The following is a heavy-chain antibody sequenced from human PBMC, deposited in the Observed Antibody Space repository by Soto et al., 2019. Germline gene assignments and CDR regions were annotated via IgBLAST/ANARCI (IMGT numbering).Heavy chain of an antibody. Sequence: GGSLRLSCAASGFTFSSYGMHWVRQAPGKGLEWVAVIWYDGSNKYYADSVKGRFTISRDNSKNTLYLQMNSLRAEDTAVYYCARGKRYNWNYVDYYYYGMDVWGQGTTVTVSS. D-gene: IGHD1-7*01. CDR1: GFTFSSYG. J-gene: IGHJ6*02. V-gene: IGHV3-33*01. CDR2: IWYDGSNK. CDR3: ARGKRYNWNYVDYYYYGMDV.